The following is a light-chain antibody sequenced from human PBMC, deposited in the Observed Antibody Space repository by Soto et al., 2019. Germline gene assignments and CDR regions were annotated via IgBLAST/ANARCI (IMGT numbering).Light chain of an antibody. CDR2: AAS. V-gene: IGKV1-39*01. CDR1: RDIGSD. Sequence: QMTQSPSSLSASEGDRITITCRPSRDIGSDLSWYQQKPGKAPTLLIYAASNLQSGVPSRFRGSRSGTEFTLTVSSLQPEDFATYYCQQSYSTPRITFGQGTLLEI. J-gene: IGKJ5*01. CDR3: QQSYSTPRIT.